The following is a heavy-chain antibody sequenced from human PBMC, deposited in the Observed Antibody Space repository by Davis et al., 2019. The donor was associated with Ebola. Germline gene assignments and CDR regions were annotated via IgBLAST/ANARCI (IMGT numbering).Heavy chain of an antibody. D-gene: IGHD1-26*01. CDR3: AKSQSGSSRSAEDY. CDR1: GFTFNNYV. V-gene: IGHV3-23*01. Sequence: PGGSLRLSCAASGFTFNNYVMSWVRQAPGKGLEWVSGISGSGSTTFYADSVKGRFTIARDNFRQTLSLRMNSLRDVDTAVYYCAKSQSGSSRSAEDYWGPGTLVSVSS. J-gene: IGHJ4*02. CDR2: ISGSGSTT.